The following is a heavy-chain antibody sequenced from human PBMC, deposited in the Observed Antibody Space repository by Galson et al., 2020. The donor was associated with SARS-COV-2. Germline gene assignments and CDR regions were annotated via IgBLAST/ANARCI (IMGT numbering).Heavy chain of an antibody. CDR3: ARHRCYYGPASPFDY. V-gene: IGHV5-10-1*01. CDR1: GYSFTSYW. Sequence: ESLKIPCKGSGYSFTSYWISWVRQMPGKGLEWMGRIDPSDSYTNYSPSFQGHVTISADKSISTAYLQWSSLKASDTAMYYCARHRCYYGPASPFDYWGQGTLVTVSS. J-gene: IGHJ4*02. CDR2: IDPSDSYT. D-gene: IGHD3-10*01.